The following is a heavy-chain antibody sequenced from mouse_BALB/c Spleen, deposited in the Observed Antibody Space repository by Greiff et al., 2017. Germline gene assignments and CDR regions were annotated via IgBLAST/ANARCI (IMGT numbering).Heavy chain of an antibody. V-gene: IGHV5-6-3*01. CDR3: ARVDYDDYYAMDY. CDR1: GFTFSSYG. CDR2: INSNGGST. Sequence: EVQLVESGGGLVQPGGSLKLSCAASGFTFSSYGMSWVRQTPDKRLELVATINSNGGSTYYPDSVKGRFTISRDNAKNTLYLQMSSLKSEDTAMYYCARVDYDDYYAMDYWGQGTSVTVSS. J-gene: IGHJ4*01. D-gene: IGHD2-4*01.